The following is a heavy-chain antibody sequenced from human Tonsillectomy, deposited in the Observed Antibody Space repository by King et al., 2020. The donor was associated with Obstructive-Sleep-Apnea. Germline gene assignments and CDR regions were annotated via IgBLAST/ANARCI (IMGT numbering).Heavy chain of an antibody. CDR3: ARDLEVRGAPNDAFDI. V-gene: IGHV4-31*03. J-gene: IGHJ3*02. D-gene: IGHD3-10*01. CDR2: IYYSGNT. CDR1: GGSISSGSHY. Sequence: QVQLQESGPGLVKPSQTLSLSCTVSGGSISSGSHYWSWIRQHPGKGLEWIGYIYYSGNTYYNPSLKSRVTLSVDTSKNQFSLNLSSVTAADTAVYYCARDLEVRGAPNDAFDIWGQGTMVTVSS.